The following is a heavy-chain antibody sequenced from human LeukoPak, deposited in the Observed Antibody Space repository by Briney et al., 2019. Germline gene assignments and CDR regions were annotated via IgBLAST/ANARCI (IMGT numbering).Heavy chain of an antibody. CDR2: INPNSGGT. D-gene: IGHD6-13*01. CDR1: GYTFTGYY. V-gene: IGHV1-2*02. Sequence: ASVKVSCKASGYTFTGYYMHWVRQAPGQGLEWMGWINPNSGGTNYAQKFQGRVTMTRDTSISTAYMELSRLRSDDTAVYYCARGSYDKYSSSWYYFDYWGQGTLVTVSS. CDR3: ARGSYDKYSSSWYYFDY. J-gene: IGHJ4*02.